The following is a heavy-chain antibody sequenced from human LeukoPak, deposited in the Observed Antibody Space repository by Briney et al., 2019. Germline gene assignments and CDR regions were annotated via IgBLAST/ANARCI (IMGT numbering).Heavy chain of an antibody. V-gene: IGHV3-64*01. D-gene: IGHD4-17*01. Sequence: GGSLRLSCVASGFTFSDYTMHWVRQAPGKGLEYVSAITTNGRSTFYANSVKGRFTVSRDNSKTTVYLQMDSLRAEDMAVYYCARRTTVTTGFDHWGQGTLVTVSS. CDR3: ARRTTVTTGFDH. CDR2: ITTNGRST. J-gene: IGHJ4*02. CDR1: GFTFSDYT.